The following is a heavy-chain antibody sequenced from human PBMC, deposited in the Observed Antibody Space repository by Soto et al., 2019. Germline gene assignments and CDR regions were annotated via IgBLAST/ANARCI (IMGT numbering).Heavy chain of an antibody. CDR2: TYWDDDK. V-gene: IGHV2-5*02. CDR3: AQRLSTGWGNWFDP. Sequence: SGPTLVNPTQTLTLTCTFSGFSLSTSGVGVGWIRQPPGKALEWLALTYWDDDKRYRPSLKSRLTITKDTSKNQVVLTMTNMEPVDTATYYCAQRLSTGWGNWFDPWGQGTLVTVSS. D-gene: IGHD6-19*01. J-gene: IGHJ5*02. CDR1: GFSLSTSGVG.